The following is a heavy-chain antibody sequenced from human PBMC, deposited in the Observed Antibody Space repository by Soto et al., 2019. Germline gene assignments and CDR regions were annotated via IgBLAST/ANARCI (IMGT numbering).Heavy chain of an antibody. CDR2: ISSISSYT. J-gene: IGHJ6*02. V-gene: IGHV3-11*06. CDR1: VFTVSDYY. Sequence: GGALRGSCPAPVFTVSDYYMSWIRQAPGKGLEWVSYISSISSYTNYADSVKGRFTISRDNAKNSLYLQMNSLRAEDTAVYYCATPPSGGMDVWGQGTTVTVSS. CDR3: ATPPSGGMDV.